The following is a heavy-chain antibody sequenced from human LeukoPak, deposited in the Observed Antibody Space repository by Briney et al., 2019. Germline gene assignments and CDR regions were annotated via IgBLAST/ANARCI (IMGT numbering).Heavy chain of an antibody. CDR3: ARLTYYYDSSGSHPYYFDY. J-gene: IGHJ4*02. V-gene: IGHV4-39*01. CDR1: GGSISSYY. D-gene: IGHD3-22*01. CDR2: IYYSGST. Sequence: SETLSLTCTVSGGSISSYYWSWIRQPPGKGLEWIGSIYYSGSTYYNPSLKSRVTISVDTSKNQFSLKLSSVTAADTAVYYCARLTYYYDSSGSHPYYFDYWGQGTLVTVSS.